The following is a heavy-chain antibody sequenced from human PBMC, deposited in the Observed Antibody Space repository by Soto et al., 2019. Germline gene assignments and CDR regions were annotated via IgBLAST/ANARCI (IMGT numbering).Heavy chain of an antibody. CDR3: AKDRGPRYFYYGMDV. V-gene: IGHV3-23*01. Sequence: EVQLLESGGGLVQPGGSLRLSCAASGFAFSTYGMTWVRQAPGRGLEWVSGISGIGGSTYYADSVKGRFTISRDNSENTLYMQMSSLRPEDTVVYYCAKDRGPRYFYYGMDVWGQGTTVTVSS. J-gene: IGHJ6*02. CDR2: ISGIGGST. CDR1: GFAFSTYG.